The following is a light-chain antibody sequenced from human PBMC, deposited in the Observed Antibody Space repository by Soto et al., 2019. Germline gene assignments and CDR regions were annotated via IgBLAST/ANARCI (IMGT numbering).Light chain of an antibody. CDR3: QQYFEWPPMT. V-gene: IGKV3-15*01. J-gene: IGKJ1*01. Sequence: VMTQAPATLSVSPGERATLSCRASQTINNNVAWYQLKDGQVPRLVIYGASTRATDIPARFSGSGSGTEFTLTISSLQSEDSAIYYCQQYFEWPPMTFGQGTKVDIK. CDR1: QTINNN. CDR2: GAS.